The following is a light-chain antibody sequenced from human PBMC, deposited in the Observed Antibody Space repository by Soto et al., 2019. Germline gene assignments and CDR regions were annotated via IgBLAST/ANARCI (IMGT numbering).Light chain of an antibody. J-gene: IGKJ4*01. CDR2: GAS. Sequence: EIVMTQSPATLSVSPGERATPSCRASQSVSSNLAWYQQKPGQAPRLLIYGASTRATGVPTRISGSGSGTEFTLTISSLQSEDFAVYYCQQYNSWPLTVGGGTKVDIK. V-gene: IGKV3D-15*01. CDR3: QQYNSWPLT. CDR1: QSVSSN.